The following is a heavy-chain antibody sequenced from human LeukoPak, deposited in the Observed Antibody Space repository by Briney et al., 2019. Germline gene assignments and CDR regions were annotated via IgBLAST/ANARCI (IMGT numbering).Heavy chain of an antibody. V-gene: IGHV3-74*01. J-gene: IGHJ4*02. CDR1: GFTFGSYG. CDR2: ISTDGRST. Sequence: GGSLRLSCAASGFTFGSYGMSWVRQAPGKGLVWVSRISTDGRSTTYADSVKGRFTISRDNAKNTLYLQMNSLRAGDTAVYYCARDQGDEYYFDYWGQGTLVTVSS. CDR3: ARDQGDEYYFDY.